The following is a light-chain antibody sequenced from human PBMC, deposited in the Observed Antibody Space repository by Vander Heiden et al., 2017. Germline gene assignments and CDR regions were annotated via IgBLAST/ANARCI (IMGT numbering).Light chain of an antibody. CDR3: SSYTSSTTYVV. V-gene: IGLV2-14*01. CDR2: DVS. J-gene: IGLJ2*01. CDR1: SSDVGGYNY. Sequence: QSALTQPASVSGFPGQWITISCTGTSSDVGGYNYVSWYQQHPGKAPKLMIYDVSNRPSGVSNRFSGSKSGNTASLTISGLQAEDEADYYCSSYTSSTTYVVFGGGTKLTVL.